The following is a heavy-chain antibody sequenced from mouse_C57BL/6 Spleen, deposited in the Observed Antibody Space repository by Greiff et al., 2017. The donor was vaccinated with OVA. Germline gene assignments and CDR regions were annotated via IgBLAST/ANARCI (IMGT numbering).Heavy chain of an antibody. CDR2: IHPNSGST. D-gene: IGHD1-1*01. Sequence: QVQLQQPGAELVKPGASVKLSCKASGYTFTSYWMHWVKQRPGQGLEWIGMIHPNSGSTNYNEKFKSKATLTVAKSSSTAYMQLSSLTSEDSAVYYCARRSPYYYGSSYWYFDVWGTGTTVTVSS. CDR3: ARRSPYYYGSSYWYFDV. J-gene: IGHJ1*03. CDR1: GYTFTSYW. V-gene: IGHV1-64*01.